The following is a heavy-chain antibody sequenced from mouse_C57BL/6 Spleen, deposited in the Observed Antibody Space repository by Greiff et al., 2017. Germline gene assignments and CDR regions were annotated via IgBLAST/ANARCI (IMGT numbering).Heavy chain of an antibody. D-gene: IGHD1-1*01. Sequence: EVQLQQSGAELVKPGASVKLSCTASGFNIQDYYMHWVKQRPEQGLEWIGRIDPEDGETKYAPKFQGKATITADASSNTAYLQLSSLPSEYTAVYYCASIGITTVVAYYFDYWGQGTTRTVSS. J-gene: IGHJ2*01. CDR2: IDPEDGET. CDR1: GFNIQDYY. V-gene: IGHV14-2*01. CDR3: ASIGITTVVAYYFDY.